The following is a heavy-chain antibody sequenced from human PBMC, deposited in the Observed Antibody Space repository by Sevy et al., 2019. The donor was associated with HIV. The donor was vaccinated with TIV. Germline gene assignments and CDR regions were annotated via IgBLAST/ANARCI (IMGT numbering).Heavy chain of an antibody. CDR3: ARDLGYCSSTSCFDYYYYGMDV. D-gene: IGHD2-2*01. V-gene: IGHV1-18*01. Sequence: GSVKVSCKASGYTFTSYGISWVRQAPGQGLEWMGWISAYNGNTNYAQKLQGRVTMTTDTSTGTAYMELRSLGSDDTAVYYCARDLGYCSSTSCFDYYYYGMDVWGQGTTVTVSS. CDR1: GYTFTSYG. J-gene: IGHJ6*02. CDR2: ISAYNGNT.